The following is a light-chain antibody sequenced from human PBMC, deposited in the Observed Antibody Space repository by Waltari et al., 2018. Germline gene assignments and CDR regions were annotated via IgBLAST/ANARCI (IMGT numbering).Light chain of an antibody. Sequence: QSVLTQPPSASGTPGQRVTISCSGSNSNIGANFVYWYRQFPGTSPKLLIYGNDKRPAGVPDRFAGSKSGSSAALVISGLRSEDEADYYCAAWDDTLSGHSVFGTGTKVTVL. CDR2: GND. CDR1: NSNIGANF. J-gene: IGLJ1*01. V-gene: IGLV1-47*01. CDR3: AAWDDTLSGHSV.